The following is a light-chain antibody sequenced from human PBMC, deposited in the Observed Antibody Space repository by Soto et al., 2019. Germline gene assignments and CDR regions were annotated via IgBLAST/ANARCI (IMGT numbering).Light chain of an antibody. CDR2: GNN. J-gene: IGLJ2*01. V-gene: IGLV1-40*01. Sequence: QSVLTQPPSVSGAPGQKVTISCTGSSSNIGAGYYVHWYQQLPGTAPKPLIYGNNNRPSGVPDRFSGSKSGTSASLAITGLQGEEEADYYCQYCDSSLSGYVVFGGGTKLTVL. CDR3: QYCDSSLSGYVV. CDR1: SSNIGAGYY.